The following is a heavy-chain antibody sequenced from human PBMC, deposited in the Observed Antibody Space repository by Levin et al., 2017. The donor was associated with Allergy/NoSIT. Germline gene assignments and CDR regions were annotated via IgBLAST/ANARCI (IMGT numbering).Heavy chain of an antibody. CDR3: AKCEQWLWYCDY. CDR1: GFTFSSYA. J-gene: IGHJ4*02. Sequence: HPGGSLRLSCAASGFTFSSYAMSWVRQAPGKGLEWVSAISGSGGSTYYADSVKGRFTISRDNSKNTLYLQMNSLRAEDTAVYYCAKCEQWLWYCDYWGQGTLVTVSS. CDR2: ISGSGGST. D-gene: IGHD6-19*01. V-gene: IGHV3-23*01.